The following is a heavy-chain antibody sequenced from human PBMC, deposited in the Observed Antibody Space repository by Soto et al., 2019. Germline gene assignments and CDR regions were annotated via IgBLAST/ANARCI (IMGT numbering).Heavy chain of an antibody. CDR2: IRSKAYGGTT. CDR3: TRVVGVYDFWSGYPDY. D-gene: IGHD3-3*01. J-gene: IGHJ4*02. Sequence: GSLRLSCTASGFTFGDYAMSWFRQAPGKGLEWVGFIRSKAYGGTTEYAASVKGRFTISRDDSKSIAYLQMNSLKTEDTAVYYCTRVVGVYDFWSGYPDYWGQGTLVTVSS. V-gene: IGHV3-49*03. CDR1: GFTFGDYA.